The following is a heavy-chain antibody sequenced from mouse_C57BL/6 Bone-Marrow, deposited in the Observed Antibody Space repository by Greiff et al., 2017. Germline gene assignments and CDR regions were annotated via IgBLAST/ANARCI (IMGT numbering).Heavy chain of an antibody. V-gene: IGHV1-19*01. D-gene: IGHD1-1*01. CDR2: INPYNGGT. J-gene: IGHJ4*01. Sequence: EVQLQESGPVLVKPGASVKMSCKASGYTFTDYYMNWVKQSHGKSLEWIGVINPYNGGTSYNQKFKGKATLTVDKSSSTAYRELNSLTSEDSAVYYCARRTTDYAMDYWGQGTTVTVTS. CDR1: GYTFTDYY. CDR3: ARRTTDYAMDY.